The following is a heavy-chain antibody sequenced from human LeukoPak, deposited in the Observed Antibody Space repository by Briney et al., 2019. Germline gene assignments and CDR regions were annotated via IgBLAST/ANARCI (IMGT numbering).Heavy chain of an antibody. CDR3: ARVTYGSGTYGAFDY. J-gene: IGHJ4*02. V-gene: IGHV3-23*01. CDR1: GFTVSSNY. CDR2: ISGSGHNT. Sequence: QSGGSLRLSCAASGFTVSSNYMNWVRQAPGKGLEWVSAISGSGHNTYYADSVKGRFTISRDNSKNTLYLQMNSLRAEDTAVYYCARVTYGSGTYGAFDYWGQGTLVTVSS. D-gene: IGHD3-10*01.